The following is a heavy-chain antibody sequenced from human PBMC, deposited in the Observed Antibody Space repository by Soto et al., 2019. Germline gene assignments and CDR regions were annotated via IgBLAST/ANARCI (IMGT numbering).Heavy chain of an antibody. CDR1: GFTFSSYA. CDR2: ISGSGGST. J-gene: IGHJ4*02. CDR3: ASNPTFGVYYYASGSKSGFDY. V-gene: IGHV3-23*01. D-gene: IGHD3-10*01. Sequence: EVQLLESGGGLVQPGGSLRLSCAASGFTFSSYAMSWVRQAPGKGLEWVSAISGSGGSTYYADSVKGRFTISRDNSKNTLYLQMNSLRAEYTAVYYCASNPTFGVYYYASGSKSGFDYWGQGTLVTVSS.